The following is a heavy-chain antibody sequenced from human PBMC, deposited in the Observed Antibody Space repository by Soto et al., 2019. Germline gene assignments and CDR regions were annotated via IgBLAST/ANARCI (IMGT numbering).Heavy chain of an antibody. CDR2: IIPIFGTA. D-gene: IGHD3-3*01. CDR1: GGTFSSYA. Sequence: ASVKVSCKSSGGTFSSYAISWVRQAPGQGLEWMGGIIPIFGTANYAQKFQGRVTMTTDMSTTTAYMELRSLRSDDTAVYYCARDNDVWTGYFFDNWGQGTLVTVSS. V-gene: IGHV1-69*05. CDR3: ARDNDVWTGYFFDN. J-gene: IGHJ4*02.